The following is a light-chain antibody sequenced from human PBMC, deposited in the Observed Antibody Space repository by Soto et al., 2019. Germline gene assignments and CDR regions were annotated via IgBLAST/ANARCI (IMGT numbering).Light chain of an antibody. Sequence: QSVLTQPPSASGSPGQSVTISCTGTSSDVGAYNYVSWYQQYPGKAPKLMIYEVSKRPSGVPDRFYGSKSGKTASLTVSGLQPEDEAEYYCTSYAGSNIWVFGGGTKLTVL. CDR1: SSDVGAYNY. V-gene: IGLV2-8*01. CDR3: TSYAGSNIWV. J-gene: IGLJ3*02. CDR2: EVS.